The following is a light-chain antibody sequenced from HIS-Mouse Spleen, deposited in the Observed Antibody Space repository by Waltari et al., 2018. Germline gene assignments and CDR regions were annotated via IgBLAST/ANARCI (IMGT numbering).Light chain of an antibody. J-gene: IGLJ2*01. CDR3: SSYTSSSFNVV. CDR2: DVS. V-gene: IGLV2-14*03. CDR1: TSDVGGYNY. Sequence: QSALTQPASVSGSPGQSITISCTGTTSDVGGYNYFPWYQQHPGKPPKLKIYDVSNRPSGVSHRFSGSKSGNTASLTISGLQAEDEADYYCSSYTSSSFNVVFGGGTKLTVL.